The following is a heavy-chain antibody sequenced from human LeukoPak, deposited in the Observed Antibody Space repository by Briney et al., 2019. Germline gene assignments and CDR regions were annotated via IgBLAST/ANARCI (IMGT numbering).Heavy chain of an antibody. CDR2: IKEDGSET. V-gene: IGHV3-7*01. D-gene: IGHD2-8*02. J-gene: IGHJ4*02. CDR1: EFILNSYW. CDR3: ATDRGWFILDY. Sequence: PGGSLRLSCTASEFILNSYWMTWVRQAPGKGLQWVANIKEDGSETYYLDSVRGRFTISRDTAKKSVYQQMSSLRVEDTAVYYCATDRGWFILDYWGQGSLVTVSS.